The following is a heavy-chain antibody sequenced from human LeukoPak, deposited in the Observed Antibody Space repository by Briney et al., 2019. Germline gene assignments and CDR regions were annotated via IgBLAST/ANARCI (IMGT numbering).Heavy chain of an antibody. CDR1: GFTFTNFG. CDR2: ISAYNGNT. Sequence: ASVKVSCKASGFTFTNFGISWVRQAPGQGLEWMGWISAYNGNTNYAQKLQGRVTMTTDTSTSTAYMELRSLRSDDTAVYYCARAPGYCSSTSCYTGYFQHWGQGTLVTVSS. D-gene: IGHD2-2*02. V-gene: IGHV1-18*01. J-gene: IGHJ1*01. CDR3: ARAPGYCSSTSCYTGYFQH.